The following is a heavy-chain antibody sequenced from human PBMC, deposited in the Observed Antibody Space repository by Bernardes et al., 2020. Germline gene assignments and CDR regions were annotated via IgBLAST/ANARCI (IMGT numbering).Heavy chain of an antibody. CDR2: IHYTGST. CDR3: ARGDWSLDY. V-gene: IGHV4-59*01. Sequence: SAPLFPTRTDTRRFISDFYWRSLRPPPWKGLEWLGYIHYTGSTNYNPSLKSRVTISVDTSKNQFSLKLSSVTAADTAVYYCARGDWSLDYWGQGTLVTVSS. D-gene: IGHD3-9*01. CDR1: RRFISDFY. J-gene: IGHJ4*02.